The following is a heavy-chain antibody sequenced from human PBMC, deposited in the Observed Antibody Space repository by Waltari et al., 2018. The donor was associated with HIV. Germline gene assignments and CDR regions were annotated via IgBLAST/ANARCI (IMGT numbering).Heavy chain of an antibody. CDR2: SLPILGAP. Sequence: VQLVQSGDEVRKSGSSVKVSCKASGVPATTFTINWMRQAPGQGLEWVGRLEWMGLSLPILGAPAYSQKLKGRLTLSADTATNTAFLQLSSLRSDDTAVYYCATPAAKGTWFDSWGQGSQIIVSS. J-gene: IGHJ5*01. D-gene: IGHD2-2*01. CDR3: ATPAAKGTWFDS. CDR1: GVPATTFT. V-gene: IGHV1-69*02.